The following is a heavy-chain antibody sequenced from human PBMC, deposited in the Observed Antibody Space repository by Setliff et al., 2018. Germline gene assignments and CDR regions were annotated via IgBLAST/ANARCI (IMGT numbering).Heavy chain of an antibody. CDR1: GFVFGTYG. Sequence: LRLSCAASGFVFGTYGMHWVRQAPGKGLEWVAYFSSSGSVSYANSVKGRFTISRDNAKNSLYLQMNSLRVEDTAVYYCFGAGTCSYWGQGTLVTVSS. J-gene: IGHJ4*02. CDR2: FSSSGSV. D-gene: IGHD3-10*01. V-gene: IGHV3-48*03. CDR3: FGAGTCSY.